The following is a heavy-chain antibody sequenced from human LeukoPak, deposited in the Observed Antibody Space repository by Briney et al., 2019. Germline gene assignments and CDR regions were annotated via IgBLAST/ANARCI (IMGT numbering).Heavy chain of an antibody. J-gene: IGHJ4*02. CDR1: GFTFSSYA. CDR2: ISGSGGST. V-gene: IGHV3-23*01. CDR3: AKVTRYDILTGYYIDY. Sequence: PGGSLRLSCAASGFTFSSYAMSWVRQAPGKGLEWVSAISGSGGSTYYADSVKGRFTISRDNSKNALYLQMNSLRAEDTAVYYCAKVTRYDILTGYYIDYWGQGTLVTVSS. D-gene: IGHD3-9*01.